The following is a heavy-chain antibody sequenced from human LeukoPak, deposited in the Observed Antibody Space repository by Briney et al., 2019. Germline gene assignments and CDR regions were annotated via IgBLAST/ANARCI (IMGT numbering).Heavy chain of an antibody. CDR3: ARVQVVATIPHFDY. D-gene: IGHD5-12*01. Sequence: GASVKVSCKASGYTFTSYGISWVGQAPGQGLEWMGWISAYNGNTNYAQKLQGRVTMTTDTSTSTAYMELRSLRSDDTAVYYCARVQVVATIPHFDYWGQGTLVTVSS. V-gene: IGHV1-18*01. CDR1: GYTFTSYG. J-gene: IGHJ4*02. CDR2: ISAYNGNT.